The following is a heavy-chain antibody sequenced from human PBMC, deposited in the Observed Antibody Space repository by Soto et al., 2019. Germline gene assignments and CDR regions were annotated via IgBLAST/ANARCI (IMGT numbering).Heavy chain of an antibody. J-gene: IGHJ6*02. Sequence: SETLSLTCAVSGYSISSGYYWGWIRQSPGKGLEWIGSMYRDGKTYYNPSLKSRVTISGDTSKNQFSLKLTSVTAADTAVYYCARSGDTMVRGVIIFHYYGMDVWGQGTTVTVSS. CDR3: ARSGDTMVRGVIIFHYYGMDV. CDR2: MYRDGKT. V-gene: IGHV4-38-2*01. CDR1: GYSISSGYY. D-gene: IGHD3-10*01.